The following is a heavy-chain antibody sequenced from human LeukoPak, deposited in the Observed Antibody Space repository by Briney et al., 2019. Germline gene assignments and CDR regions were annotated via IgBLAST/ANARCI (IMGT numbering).Heavy chain of an antibody. Sequence: GGSLRLSCAASGFTFSSYTMNWVRQAPGKGLEWVSSITTSGYYIYYADSVRGRFTISRDNAKNSLYLQMNSLRAEDTAVYYCATGYSGYDPRLDYWGQGTLVTVSS. D-gene: IGHD5-12*01. CDR3: ATGYSGYDPRLDY. V-gene: IGHV3-21*01. CDR2: ITTSGYYI. J-gene: IGHJ4*02. CDR1: GFTFSSYT.